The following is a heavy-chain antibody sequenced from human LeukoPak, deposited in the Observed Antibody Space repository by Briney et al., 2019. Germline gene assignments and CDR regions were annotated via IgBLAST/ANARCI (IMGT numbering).Heavy chain of an antibody. Sequence: ASVKVSCKASGYTFTGYYMHWVRQAPGQGLEWMGWISAYNGNTNYAQKLQGRVTMTTDTSTSTAYMELRSLRSDDTAVYYCARDGYSGYDRGDYWGQGTLVTVSS. CDR2: ISAYNGNT. CDR1: GYTFTGYY. V-gene: IGHV1-18*04. D-gene: IGHD5-12*01. CDR3: ARDGYSGYDRGDY. J-gene: IGHJ4*02.